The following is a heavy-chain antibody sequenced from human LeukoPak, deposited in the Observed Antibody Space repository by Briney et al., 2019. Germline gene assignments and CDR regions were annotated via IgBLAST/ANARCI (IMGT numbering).Heavy chain of an antibody. CDR3: ARDPSSGWYLKGWFDP. J-gene: IGHJ5*02. V-gene: IGHV3-23*01. CDR2: ISGSGGST. Sequence: GGSLRLSCAASGFTFSSYAMSWVRQAPGKGLERVSAISGSGGSTYYADSVKGRFTISRDNAKNSLYLQMNSLRAEDTAVYYCARDPSSGWYLKGWFDPWGQGTLVTVSS. CDR1: GFTFSSYA. D-gene: IGHD6-19*01.